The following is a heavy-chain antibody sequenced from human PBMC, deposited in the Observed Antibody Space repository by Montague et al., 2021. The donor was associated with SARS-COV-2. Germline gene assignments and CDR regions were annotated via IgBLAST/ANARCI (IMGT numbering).Heavy chain of an antibody. CDR3: ARLLLELPGDY. D-gene: IGHD1-7*01. J-gene: IGHJ4*02. Sequence: SETLSLTCTVSGGSISGSNYYWTWIRQPQGKGLVWIGSINYSGSTYDNPSLKSRVSISVGTSKNQFSLKLNSVTAAATAVYYCARLLLELPGDYWGQGTLDTVAS. CDR2: INYSGST. CDR1: GGSISGSNYY. V-gene: IGHV4-39*01.